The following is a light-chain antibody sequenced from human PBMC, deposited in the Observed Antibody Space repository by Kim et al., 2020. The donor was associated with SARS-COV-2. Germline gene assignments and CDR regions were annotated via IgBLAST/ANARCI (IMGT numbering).Light chain of an antibody. J-gene: IGKJ2*03. V-gene: IGKV3-20*01. CDR1: QSFSSTY. Sequence: SPRERATLSCRASQSFSSTYLAWYQQKPGQAPRLLISSASRRATGIPDWFSGSGSGTDFTLTISGLEPEDFAVYYCQQYGSSPPYSFGQGTKLEI. CDR3: QQYGSSPPYS. CDR2: SAS.